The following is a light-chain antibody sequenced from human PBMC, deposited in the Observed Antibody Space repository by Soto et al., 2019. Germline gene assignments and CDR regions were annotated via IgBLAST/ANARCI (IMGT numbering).Light chain of an antibody. V-gene: IGKV3-20*01. Sequence: EIMLKQSPGTLSLSPGERATLSCRASQSVSSSYLAWYQQKPGQAPRLLIYGASSRSTGIPDRFSGSGSGTDFTLTISSLEPEDFAVYFCQLRATFGQGGRLE. CDR3: QLRAT. CDR1: QSVSSSY. J-gene: IGKJ5*01. CDR2: GAS.